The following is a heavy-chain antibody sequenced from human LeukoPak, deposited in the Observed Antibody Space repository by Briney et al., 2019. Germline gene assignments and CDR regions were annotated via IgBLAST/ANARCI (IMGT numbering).Heavy chain of an antibody. CDR3: ARELGGTKTGGFDI. CDR2: IGAAGAHT. V-gene: IGHV3-64*02. CDR1: GFRFSYHD. J-gene: IGHJ3*02. D-gene: IGHD1-14*01. Sequence: GGFLRLSCAASGFRFSYHDMHWVRQAPGKGLEFVSSIGAAGAHTFYADSVKGRFTISRDNFQSTMCLQMDGLRPEDSAVYYCARELGGTKTGGFDIWGQGTVVTVSS.